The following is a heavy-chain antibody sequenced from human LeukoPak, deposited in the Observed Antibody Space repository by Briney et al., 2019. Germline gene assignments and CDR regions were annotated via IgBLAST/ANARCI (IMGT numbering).Heavy chain of an antibody. CDR3: ARAPMVRGVIREYYFDY. CDR2: INQEGSER. CDR1: GFTFSSYW. Sequence: GGSLRLSCAASGFTFSSYWMSWVRQAPGKGLEWVGNINQEGSERNHGDSVNGRFTISRDNAENSLYLQMNSLRAEDTAVYYCARAPMVRGVIREYYFDYWGQGTLVTVSS. J-gene: IGHJ4*02. D-gene: IGHD3-10*01. V-gene: IGHV3-7*01.